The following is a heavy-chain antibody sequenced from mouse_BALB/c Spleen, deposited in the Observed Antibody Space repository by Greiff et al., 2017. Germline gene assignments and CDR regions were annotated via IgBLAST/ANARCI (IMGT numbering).Heavy chain of an antibody. D-gene: IGHD2-14*01. CDR3: ARPHRYDGGNYFDY. V-gene: IGHV5-9-3*01. J-gene: IGHJ2*01. CDR2: ISSGGSYT. CDR1: GFTFSSYA. Sequence: EVQLVESGGGLVKPGGSLKLSCAASGFTFSSYAMSWVRQTPEKRLEWVATISSGGSYTYYPDSVKGRFTISRDNAKNTLYLQMSSLRSEDTAMYYCARPHRYDGGNYFDYWGQGTTLTVSS.